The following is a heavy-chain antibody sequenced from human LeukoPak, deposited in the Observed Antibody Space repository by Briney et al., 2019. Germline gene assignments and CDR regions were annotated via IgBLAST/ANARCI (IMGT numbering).Heavy chain of an antibody. D-gene: IGHD2-21*01. J-gene: IGHJ3*02. CDR2: IYYSGST. Sequence: SETLSLTCTVSGGSISSYYWSWIRQPPGKGLEWIGYIYYSGSTNYNPSLKSRVTISVDTSKNQFSLKLSSVTAADTAVYYCARVNCGGDCYGPNHPPVAFDIWGQGTMVTVSS. V-gene: IGHV4-59*01. CDR1: GGSISSYY. CDR3: ARVNCGGDCYGPNHPPVAFDI.